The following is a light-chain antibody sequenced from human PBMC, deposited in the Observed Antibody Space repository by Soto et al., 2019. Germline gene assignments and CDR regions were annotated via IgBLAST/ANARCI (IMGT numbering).Light chain of an antibody. Sequence: QSALTQPASVSGSPGQSITISCTGTSSDVGGYNFVSWYQRHPGKAPKLVIYEVTHRPSGISDRFSGSKSGNTASLTISGLQAEDEADYYCSSYTSTSSYVFGTGTKLTVL. CDR1: SSDVGGYNF. CDR2: EVT. J-gene: IGLJ1*01. V-gene: IGLV2-14*01. CDR3: SSYTSTSSYV.